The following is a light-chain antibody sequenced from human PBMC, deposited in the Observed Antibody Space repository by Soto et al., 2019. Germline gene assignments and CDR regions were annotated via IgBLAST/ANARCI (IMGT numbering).Light chain of an antibody. J-gene: IGLJ1*01. CDR1: SSDLGGYNY. CDR3: SSYTSSSSLV. Sequence: QSALTQPASVTGSPRQSITISCTGTSSDLGGYNYVSWYQQHPGKAPKLLIYEVTNRPSGVSDRFSGSKSGNTASLTISGLLTEDETDYYCSSYTSSSSLVFGTGTKVTVL. CDR2: EVT. V-gene: IGLV2-14*01.